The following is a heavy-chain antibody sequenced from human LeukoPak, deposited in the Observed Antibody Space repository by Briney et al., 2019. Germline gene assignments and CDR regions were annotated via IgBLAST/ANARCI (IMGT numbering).Heavy chain of an antibody. D-gene: IGHD1-14*01. CDR2: IYYSGST. J-gene: IGHJ3*02. CDR3: ARYRNEALFAFDI. Sequence: PSETLSLTCTVSGDTISNYYWSWIRQPPGKGLEWIEYIYYSGSTNYNPSLKSRVTISVTSKNQFSLKLNSVTAADTAVYYCARYRNEALFAFDIWGQGTVVTVSS. V-gene: IGHV4-59*01. CDR1: GDTISNYY.